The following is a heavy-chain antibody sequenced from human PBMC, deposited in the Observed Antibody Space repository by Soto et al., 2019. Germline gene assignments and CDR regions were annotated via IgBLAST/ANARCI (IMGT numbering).Heavy chain of an antibody. CDR2: IHYNGGT. CDR1: GGSISSGGYY. J-gene: IGHJ4*02. D-gene: IGHD5-12*01. Sequence: QVQLQESGPGLVKFSQTLSLTCTVSGGSISSGGYYWNWIRQHPGKGLEWIGYIHYNGGTYGNPSLRSRARISVDTSKNQFSLKLTSVTAADTAVYYCARDRGGYGNFDYWGQGTLVTVSS. CDR3: ARDRGGYGNFDY. V-gene: IGHV4-31*03.